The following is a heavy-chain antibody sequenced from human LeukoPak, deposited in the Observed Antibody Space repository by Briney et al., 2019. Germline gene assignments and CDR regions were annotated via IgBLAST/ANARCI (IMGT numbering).Heavy chain of an antibody. CDR2: IYTSGST. J-gene: IGHJ4*02. V-gene: IGHV4-61*02. CDR3: ARESITGTTD. Sequence: PSETLSLTCTVSGGSISSGSYYWSWIRQPAGKGLEWIERIYTSGSTNYNPSLKSRVTISVDTSKNQFSLKLSSVTAADTAVYYCARESITGTTDWGQGTLVTVSS. CDR1: GGSISSGSYY. D-gene: IGHD1-20*01.